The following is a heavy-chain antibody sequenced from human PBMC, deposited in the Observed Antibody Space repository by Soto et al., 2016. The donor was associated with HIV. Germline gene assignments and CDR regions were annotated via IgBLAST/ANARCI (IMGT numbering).Heavy chain of an antibody. D-gene: IGHD1-26*01. V-gene: IGHV3-23*01. J-gene: IGHJ3*02. Sequence: EVQLLESGGGLVQPGGSLRLSCAASGFTFSSYAMNWVRQAPGKGLEWVSAISGSGGSTYYADSVKGRFTISRDNSKNTLYLQMNSLRAEDTAVYYCASIHAGYSGIKGAFDIWDQGTMVTVSS. CDR1: GFTFSSYA. CDR2: ISGSGGST. CDR3: ASIHAGYSGIKGAFDI.